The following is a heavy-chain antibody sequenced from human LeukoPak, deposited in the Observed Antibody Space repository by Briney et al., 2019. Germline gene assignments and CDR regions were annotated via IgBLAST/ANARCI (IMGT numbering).Heavy chain of an antibody. Sequence: SETLSLTCTVSGGSISSYYWSWIRQPPGKGLEWIGYIYYSGSTNYNPSLKSRVTISVDTSKNQFSLKLSFVTAADTAVYYCARPNYDILTGYHYWYFDLWGRGTLVTVSS. V-gene: IGHV4-59*08. CDR1: GGSISSYY. CDR3: ARPNYDILTGYHYWYFDL. CDR2: IYYSGST. D-gene: IGHD3-9*01. J-gene: IGHJ2*01.